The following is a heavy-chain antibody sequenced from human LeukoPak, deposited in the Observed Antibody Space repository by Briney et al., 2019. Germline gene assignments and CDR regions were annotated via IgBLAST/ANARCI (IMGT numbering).Heavy chain of an antibody. CDR1: GFTLSGYW. D-gene: IGHD2-15*01. CDR3: TRSFDY. CDR2: IKQDGSEI. J-gene: IGHJ4*02. V-gene: IGHV3-7*02. Sequence: GGSLRLSCAASGFTLSGYWMDWVRQAPGKGLEWVANIKQDGSEIYYVDSVKGRFTISRDNAKNSLYLQMNSLRVEDTAVYYCTRSFDYWGQGTLVTVSS.